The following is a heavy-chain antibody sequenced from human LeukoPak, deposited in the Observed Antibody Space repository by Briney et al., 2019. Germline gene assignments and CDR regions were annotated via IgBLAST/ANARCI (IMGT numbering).Heavy chain of an antibody. D-gene: IGHD3-3*01. CDR1: GFTFSSYG. Sequence: GGSLRLSCAASGFTFSSYGMHWVRQAPGKGLEWVAIIWYDGSNKYYADSVKGRFTISRDNSKNTLYLQMNSLRAEDTAVYYCARGFRKYYFDYWGEGPLVTVSS. CDR2: IWYDGSNK. CDR3: ARGFRKYYFDY. J-gene: IGHJ4*02. V-gene: IGHV3-33*01.